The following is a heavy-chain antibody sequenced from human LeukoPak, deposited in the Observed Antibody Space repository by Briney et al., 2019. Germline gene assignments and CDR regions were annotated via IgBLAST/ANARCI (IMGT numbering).Heavy chain of an antibody. CDR3: ARGASGTYYIADSHYYNVDV. CDR2: INTYNGNT. J-gene: IGHJ6*02. D-gene: IGHD3-10*01. V-gene: IGHV1-18*01. CDR1: GYTFINYG. Sequence: ASVKVSCKASGYTFINYGVNWLRQAPRQGLEWMGWINTYNGNTNHAHKFQGRVSMTTDTSTNTAYMELRSLSSDDTAIYYCARGASGTYYIADSHYYNVDVWGQGTTVTVS.